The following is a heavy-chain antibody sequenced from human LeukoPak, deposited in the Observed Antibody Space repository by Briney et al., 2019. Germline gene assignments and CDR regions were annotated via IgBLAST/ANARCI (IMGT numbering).Heavy chain of an antibody. J-gene: IGHJ4*02. CDR3: ARGLGWGGLGGPFDN. V-gene: IGHV3-53*01. Sequence: GGSLRLSCAASGFTVSSNYMSWVRQAPGKGLEWVSVIYSGGSTYYADSVKGRFTISRDNSKNTLYLQMNSLRAEDTAVYYCARGLGWGGLGGPFDNGGRGPRAPVSS. CDR2: IYSGGST. D-gene: IGHD3-16*01. CDR1: GFTVSSNY.